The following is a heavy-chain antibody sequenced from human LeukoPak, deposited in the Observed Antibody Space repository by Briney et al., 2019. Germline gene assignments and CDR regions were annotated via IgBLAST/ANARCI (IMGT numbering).Heavy chain of an antibody. CDR2: IWYDGRTK. V-gene: IGHV3-33*01. Sequence: GGSLRLSCEVSGFIFSNYGMHWVRQAPGKGLEWVALIWYDGRTKFHADSVRGRFTISRDNSANTLYLQMSSLKVEDTAVYYCAREWGRIAVAGGPGYWGQGALVTVSS. CDR3: AREWGRIAVAGGPGY. CDR1: GFIFSNYG. J-gene: IGHJ4*02. D-gene: IGHD6-19*01.